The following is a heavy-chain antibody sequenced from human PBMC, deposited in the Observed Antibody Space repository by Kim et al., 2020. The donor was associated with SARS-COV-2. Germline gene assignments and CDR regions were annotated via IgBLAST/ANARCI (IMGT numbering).Heavy chain of an antibody. CDR1: GFTFSSYS. CDR3: ARDKYSYGYARGLGLDP. D-gene: IGHD5-18*01. CDR2: ISSSSYI. V-gene: IGHV3-21*01. Sequence: GGSLRLSCAASGFTFSSYSMNWVRQAPGKGLEWVSSISSSSYIYYADSVKGRFTISRDNAKNSLYLQMNSLRAEDTAVYYCARDKYSYGYARGLGLDPWGQGTLVTVSS. J-gene: IGHJ5*02.